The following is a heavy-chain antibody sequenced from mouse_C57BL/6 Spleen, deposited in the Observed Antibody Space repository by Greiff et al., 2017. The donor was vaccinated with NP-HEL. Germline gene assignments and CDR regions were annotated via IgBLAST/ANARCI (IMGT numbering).Heavy chain of an antibody. J-gene: IGHJ2*01. D-gene: IGHD1-1*01. CDR1: GYTFTSYW. Sequence: VQLQQPGAELVRPGTSVKLSCKASGYTFTSYWMHWVKQRPGQGLEWIGVIDPSDSYTNYNQKFKGKATLTVDTSSSTAYMQLSSLTSEDSAVYYCARSKSSSYYFDYWGQGTTLTVSS. V-gene: IGHV1-59*01. CDR3: ARSKSSSYYFDY. CDR2: IDPSDSYT.